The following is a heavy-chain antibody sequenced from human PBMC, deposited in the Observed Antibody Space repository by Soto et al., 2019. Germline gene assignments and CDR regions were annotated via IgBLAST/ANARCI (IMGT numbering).Heavy chain of an antibody. J-gene: IGHJ4*02. CDR2: IKQDGSEK. V-gene: IGHV3-7*04. CDR3: AREFDY. CDR1: GFTFSNSW. Sequence: EVQLVESGGGLVQPGGSLRLSCATSGFTFSNSWMSWVRQAPGKGLEWVANIKQDGSEKYYVDSVKGRFTISRDNARNSLYLQMNSRRAEDTAVYYCAREFDYWGQGTLGTVSS.